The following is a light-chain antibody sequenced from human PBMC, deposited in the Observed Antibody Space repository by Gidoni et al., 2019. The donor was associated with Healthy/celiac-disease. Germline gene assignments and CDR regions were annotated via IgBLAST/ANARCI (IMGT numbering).Light chain of an antibody. CDR1: QSVSSY. J-gene: IGKJ5*01. CDR2: EAS. V-gene: IGKV3-11*01. CDR3: QQRINWLRIT. Sequence: EIVLTQSPATLSLSPGERATLSCRASQSVSSYLAWYQQKPGQAPRLLIYEASNRATGIPASFSGSGSGTDFTLTISSLEPEDFAVYYCQQRINWLRITFGQGTRLEIQ.